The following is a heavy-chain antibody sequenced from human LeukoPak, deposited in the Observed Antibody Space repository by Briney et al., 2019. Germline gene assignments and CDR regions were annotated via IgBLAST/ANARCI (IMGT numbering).Heavy chain of an antibody. V-gene: IGHV1-18*04. Sequence: GASVKVSCKGSGYNFDRYGVNWVRQAPGQGLEWVGWISTYNGNTFYAQKFEGRVTMTTDTSTNTVYMDLRSLRSEDTAVYYCARSDYGGNPAAFDIWGQGTMVTVSS. CDR2: ISTYNGNT. CDR3: ARSDYGGNPAAFDI. J-gene: IGHJ3*02. D-gene: IGHD4-23*01. CDR1: GYNFDRYG.